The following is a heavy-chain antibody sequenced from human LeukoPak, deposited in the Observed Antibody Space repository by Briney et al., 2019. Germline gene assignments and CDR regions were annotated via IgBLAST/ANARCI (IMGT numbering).Heavy chain of an antibody. CDR3: ARDHSSSPYYFDY. CDR1: GFTFSDYY. J-gene: IGHJ4*02. D-gene: IGHD6-13*01. V-gene: IGHV3-11*04. Sequence: GGSLRLSCAASGFTFSDYYMSWIRQAPGKGLEWVSYISSSGSTIYYADSVKGRFTISRDNAKNSLYLQMNSLRAEDTAVCYCARDHSSSPYYFDYWGQGTLVTVSS. CDR2: ISSSGSTI.